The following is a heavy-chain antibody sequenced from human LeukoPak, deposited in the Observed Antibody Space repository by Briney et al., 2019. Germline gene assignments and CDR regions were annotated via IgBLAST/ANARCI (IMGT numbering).Heavy chain of an antibody. D-gene: IGHD3/OR15-3a*01. Sequence: ASVKVSCKVSGYTLTELSMHWVRQAPGKGLEWKGGFDPEDGQTIYAQKFQGRVTMTEDTSTDTAYMELSSLRSEDTAVYYCATSYGFGLPAMDVWGKGTTVTVSS. CDR3: ATSYGFGLPAMDV. CDR1: GYTLTELS. CDR2: FDPEDGQT. V-gene: IGHV1-24*01. J-gene: IGHJ6*04.